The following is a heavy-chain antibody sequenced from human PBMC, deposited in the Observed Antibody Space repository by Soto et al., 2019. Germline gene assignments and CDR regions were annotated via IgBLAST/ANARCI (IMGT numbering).Heavy chain of an antibody. D-gene: IGHD4-17*01. V-gene: IGHV3-30-3*01. CDR1: GFTFSSYA. CDR2: ISYDGSNK. J-gene: IGHJ2*01. CDR3: ARGDGNSGWYFDL. Sequence: QVQLVESGGGVVQPGRSLRLSCAASGFTFSSYARHWVRQAPGKGLEWVAVISYDGSNKYYADSVKGRFTISRDNSKNTLYLQMNSLRAEDTAVYYCARGDGNSGWYFDLWGRGTLVTVSS.